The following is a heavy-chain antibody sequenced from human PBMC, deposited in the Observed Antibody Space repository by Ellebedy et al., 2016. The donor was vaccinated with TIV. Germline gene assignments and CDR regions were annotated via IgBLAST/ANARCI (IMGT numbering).Heavy chain of an antibody. D-gene: IGHD1-26*01. CDR2: ISSSSSYI. CDR1: GFTFSSYS. CDR3: ARDFGELPYYYYYGMDV. J-gene: IGHJ6*02. V-gene: IGHV3-21*01. Sequence: PGGSLRLSCAASGFTFSSYSMNWVRQAPGKGLAWVSSISSSSSYIYYADSVKGRFTISRDNAKNSLYLQMNSLRAEDTAVYYCARDFGELPYYYYYGMDVWGQGTTVTVSS.